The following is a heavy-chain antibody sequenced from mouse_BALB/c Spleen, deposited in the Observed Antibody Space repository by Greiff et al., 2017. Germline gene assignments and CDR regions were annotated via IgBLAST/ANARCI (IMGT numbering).Heavy chain of an antibody. CDR1: GYTFSSYW. CDR2: ILPGSGST. V-gene: IGHV1-9*01. Sequence: VQLQQSGAELMKPGASVKISCKATGYTFSSYWIEWVKQRPGHGLEWIGEILPGSGSTNYNGKFKGKATLTADKSSSTAYMQLSSLTSVDSAVYFCVSNYYGSSYAMDYWGQGTSVTVSS. CDR3: VSNYYGSSYAMDY. J-gene: IGHJ4*01. D-gene: IGHD1-1*01.